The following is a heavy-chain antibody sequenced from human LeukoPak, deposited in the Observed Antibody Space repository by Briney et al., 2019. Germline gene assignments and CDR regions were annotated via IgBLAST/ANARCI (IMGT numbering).Heavy chain of an antibody. Sequence: ASVKVSCKASGYIFSNYGISWVRQAPGQRLEWMGWINAGNGNTKYSQKFQGRVTITRDTSASTAYMELSSLRSEDTAVYYCAREGPVVPAAPYWFDPWGQGTLVTVSS. V-gene: IGHV1-3*01. CDR1: GYIFSNYG. CDR3: AREGPVVPAAPYWFDP. J-gene: IGHJ5*02. D-gene: IGHD2-2*01. CDR2: INAGNGNT.